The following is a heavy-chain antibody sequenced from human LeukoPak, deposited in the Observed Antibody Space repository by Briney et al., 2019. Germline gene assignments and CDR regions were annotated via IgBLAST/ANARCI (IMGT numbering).Heavy chain of an antibody. CDR3: ARGLRIYDILTGYYAIDY. V-gene: IGHV1-8*02. J-gene: IGHJ4*02. CDR2: MNPNSGNT. Sequence: ASVKVSCKASGYTFTSYDINWVRQATGQGLEWMGWMNPNSGNTGYAQKFQGRVTMTRNTSISTAYMELSSLRSEDTAVYYCARGLRIYDILTGYYAIDYWGQGTLVTVSS. CDR1: GYTFTSYD. D-gene: IGHD3-9*01.